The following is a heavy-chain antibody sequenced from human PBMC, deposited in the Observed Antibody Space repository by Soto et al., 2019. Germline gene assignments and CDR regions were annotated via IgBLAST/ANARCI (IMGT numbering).Heavy chain of an antibody. CDR1: GGSISSSIYY. V-gene: IGHV4-39*01. CDR3: ARRLAVTGTLAYYFDY. Sequence: QLQLQESGPRLVKPSETLSLTCTVSGGSISSSIYYWGWIRQPPGKGLEWIGNVYSSGSTYYNPSLQSRVTISVDTSKNQFSLRLNSVTDSDTAVYYCARRLAVTGTLAYYFDYWGQGSLVTVSS. J-gene: IGHJ4*02. D-gene: IGHD6-19*01. CDR2: VYSSGST.